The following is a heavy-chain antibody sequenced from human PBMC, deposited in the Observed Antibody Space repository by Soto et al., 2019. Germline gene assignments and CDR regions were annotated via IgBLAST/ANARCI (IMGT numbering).Heavy chain of an antibody. V-gene: IGHV4-59*08. Sequence: QVQLQESGPGLVKPSETLSLTCTVSGGSIRSYYWSWIRQPPGKGLERIGYIYYSGSTNYNPSLKSRVTISVDTSKNQFSLMLSSVTAADTAVYYCARRYGHAVDLCGQGTMVTVSS. D-gene: IGHD4-17*01. CDR3: ARRYGHAVDL. CDR2: IYYSGST. J-gene: IGHJ3*01. CDR1: GGSIRSYY.